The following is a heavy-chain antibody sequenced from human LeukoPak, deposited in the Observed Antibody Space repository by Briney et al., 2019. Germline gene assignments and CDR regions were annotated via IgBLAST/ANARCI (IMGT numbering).Heavy chain of an antibody. CDR3: ARDLPDGFDP. Sequence: SETLSLTCTVSGGSISSGSYYWSWIRQPPGKGLEWIGYIYHSGSTYYNPSLKSRVTISVDRSKNQFSLKLSSVTAADTAVYYCARDLPDGFDPWGQGTLVTVSS. V-gene: IGHV4-30-2*01. J-gene: IGHJ5*02. D-gene: IGHD4-17*01. CDR2: IYHSGST. CDR1: GGSISSGSYY.